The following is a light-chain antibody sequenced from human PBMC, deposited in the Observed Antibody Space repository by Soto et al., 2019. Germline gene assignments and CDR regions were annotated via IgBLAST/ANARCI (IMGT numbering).Light chain of an antibody. CDR2: DAS. CDR1: QSVSRF. CDR3: QQRCNWPPRT. Sequence: EIVLTQSPATLSLSKGERATLSCRASQSVSRFLAWYQQKPGQAPRLLIYDASNRATGIPARLSGSGSGTDFSLTISSIVHEDYAVYYCQQRCNWPPRTFGQGTKVDNK. V-gene: IGKV3-11*01. J-gene: IGKJ1*01.